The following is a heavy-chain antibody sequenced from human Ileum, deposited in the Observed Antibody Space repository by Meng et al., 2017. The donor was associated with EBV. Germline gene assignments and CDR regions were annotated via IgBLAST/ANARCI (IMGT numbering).Heavy chain of an antibody. D-gene: IGHD3-9*01. V-gene: IGHV1-3*01. CDR1: GFTFTSYA. CDR3: ARDYDILTGYYNVMGWFDP. J-gene: IGHJ5*02. Sequence: QVQLVRSGAEVNEPGASVKVCCKASGFTFTSYAMHWVRQAPGQRLEWMGWSNAGNGNTKYSQKFQGRVPITRDTSASTAYMELSSLRSEDTAVYYCARDYDILTGYYNVMGWFDPWGQGTLVTVSS. CDR2: SNAGNGNT.